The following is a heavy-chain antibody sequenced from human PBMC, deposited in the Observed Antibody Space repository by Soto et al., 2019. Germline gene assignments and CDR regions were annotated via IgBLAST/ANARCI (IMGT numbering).Heavy chain of an antibody. D-gene: IGHD3-9*01. CDR1: GDSISRGGYS. CDR2: IYDSGST. CDR3: ARVPYYDILTGYHYYYYGMDV. Sequence: SETLSLTCAVSGDSISRGGYSWTWIRQPPGKALEWIGNIYDSGSTNYNPSLKSRVTISVDTSKNQFSLKLSSVTAADTAVYYCARVPYYDILTGYHYYYYGMDVWGQGTTVTVSS. J-gene: IGHJ6*02. V-gene: IGHV4-30-2*01.